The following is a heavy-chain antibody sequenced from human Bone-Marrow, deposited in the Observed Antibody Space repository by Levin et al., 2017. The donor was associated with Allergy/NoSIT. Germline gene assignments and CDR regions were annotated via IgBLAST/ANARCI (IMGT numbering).Heavy chain of an antibody. CDR1: GVSVRTGRYY. Sequence: SETLSLTCTVSGVSVRTGRYYWSWIRQTPGRGLEWVGFIYYVGTTNYNPSLKSRVTMSVDTSKNLFSLNLTSVTAADTAVYYCARDYVDTGSYYYNGIDVWGQGTTVTVSS. CDR3: ARDYVDTGSYYYNGIDV. V-gene: IGHV4-61*01. CDR2: IYYVGTT. D-gene: IGHD5-18*01. J-gene: IGHJ6*02.